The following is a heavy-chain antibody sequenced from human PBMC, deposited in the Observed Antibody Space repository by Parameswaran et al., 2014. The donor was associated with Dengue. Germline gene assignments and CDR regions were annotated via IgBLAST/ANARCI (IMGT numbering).Heavy chain of an antibody. CDR3: AKGGYCSGTTCRGRNWFDP. D-gene: IGHD2-2*03. J-gene: IGHJ5*02. Sequence: VRQAPGKGLEWVSSITASGGSTYYADSVKGRFTISRDNSENTLYLQMNSLRAEDTAVYYCAKGGYCSGTTCRGRNWFDPWGQGTLVTVSS. V-gene: IGHV3-23*01. CDR2: ITASGGST.